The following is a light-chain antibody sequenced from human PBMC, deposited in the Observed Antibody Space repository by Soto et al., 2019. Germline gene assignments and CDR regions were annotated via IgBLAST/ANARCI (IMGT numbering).Light chain of an antibody. Sequence: EIVVTQFPATLSESPGERVTLSCRASQSVSTNLAWYQQRPGEAPRLLIFDASARAVDIQGRFSGSGSGTEFTLTISSLQSEDFAVYYCKQYNNWPRTFGQGTKVDIK. J-gene: IGKJ1*01. CDR2: DAS. CDR3: KQYNNWPRT. V-gene: IGKV3D-15*01. CDR1: QSVSTN.